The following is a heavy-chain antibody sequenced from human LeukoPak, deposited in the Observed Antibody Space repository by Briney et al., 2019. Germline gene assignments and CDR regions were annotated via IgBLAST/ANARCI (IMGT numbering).Heavy chain of an antibody. CDR2: IKQDGSEK. D-gene: IGHD3-10*01. J-gene: IGHJ6*03. Sequence: GGSLRLSCAASGFTFSSYWMSWVRQAPGKGLEWVANIKQDGSEKYYVDSVKGRFTISRDNAKNSLYLQVNSLRAEDTAVYYCAREIMVRGSQGYYYYYYYMDVWGKGTTVTVSS. CDR1: GFTFSSYW. V-gene: IGHV3-7*01. CDR3: AREIMVRGSQGYYYYYYYMDV.